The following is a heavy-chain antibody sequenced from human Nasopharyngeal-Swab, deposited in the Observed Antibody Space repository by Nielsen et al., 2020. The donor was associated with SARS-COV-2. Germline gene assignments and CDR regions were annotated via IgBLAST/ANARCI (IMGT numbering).Heavy chain of an antibody. CDR1: GFPLSHYY. D-gene: IGHD4-23*01. J-gene: IGHJ3*02. CDR3: ARESVVTGMDDATDI. V-gene: IGHV3-7*04. Sequence: GVLKISCAASGFPLSHYYMTWVRQPPWKGLEWVSNINQDGREQFYADSVKGRFTISRDNAKNSLYLQMDSLRADDTAVYYCARESVVTGMDDATDIWGQGTMVTGS. CDR2: INQDGREQ.